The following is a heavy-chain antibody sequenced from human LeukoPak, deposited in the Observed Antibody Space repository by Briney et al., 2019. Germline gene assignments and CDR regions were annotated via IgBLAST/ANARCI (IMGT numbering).Heavy chain of an antibody. CDR1: GLTFSSYG. D-gene: IGHD6-19*01. Sequence: PGGSLRLSCAASGLTFSSYGMHWVRQAPGKGLEWEAVISYDGSNKYYADSVKGRFTISRDNSKNTLYLQMNSLRAEDTAVYYCAKDLRQWLVHSYFDYWGQGTLVTVSS. V-gene: IGHV3-30*18. CDR2: ISYDGSNK. J-gene: IGHJ4*02. CDR3: AKDLRQWLVHSYFDY.